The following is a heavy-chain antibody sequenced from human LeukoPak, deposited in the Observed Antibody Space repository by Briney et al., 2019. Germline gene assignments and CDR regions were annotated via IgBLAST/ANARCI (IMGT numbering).Heavy chain of an antibody. D-gene: IGHD4-11*01. CDR1: GYTFTSYA. V-gene: IGHV7-4-1*02. CDR3: AREGVDYSNSPCMDV. J-gene: IGHJ6*02. Sequence: ASVTVSCTASGYTFTSYAVNWVRQAPGQGLEWMGWINTNTGNPTYAQGFTGRFVFSLDTSVSTAYLQISSLKAEDTAVYYCAREGVDYSNSPCMDVWGQGTTVTVSS. CDR2: INTNTGNP.